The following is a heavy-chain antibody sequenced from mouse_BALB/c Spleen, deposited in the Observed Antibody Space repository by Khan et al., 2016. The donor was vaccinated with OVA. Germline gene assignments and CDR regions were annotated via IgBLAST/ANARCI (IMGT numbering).Heavy chain of an antibody. CDR1: GFNIQDTY. J-gene: IGHJ3*01. V-gene: IGHV14-3*02. CDR3: ARDYCNFFAY. D-gene: IGHD2-1*01. CDR2: IDPANGNT. Sequence: VQLQQSGAELVKPGASVKLSCTASGFNIQDTYMHWVKQRPEQGLEWIGRIDPANGNTKYDPKFQGKATITADTSSNTAYLQLSSLPSEDTAVYYCARDYCNFFAYWGQGTLVTVSA.